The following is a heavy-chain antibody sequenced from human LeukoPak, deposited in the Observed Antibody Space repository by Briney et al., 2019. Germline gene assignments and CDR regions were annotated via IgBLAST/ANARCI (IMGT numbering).Heavy chain of an antibody. CDR2: INAGNGNT. CDR3: ARVAMVRGVITNFDY. CDR1: GYTFTSYA. J-gene: IGHJ4*02. V-gene: IGHV1-3*01. D-gene: IGHD3-10*01. Sequence: GALVKVSCKASGYTFTSYAMHWVRQAPGQRLEWMGWINAGNGNTKYSQKFQGRVTITRDTSASTAYMELSSLRSEDTAVYYCARVAMVRGVITNFDYWGQGTLVTVSS.